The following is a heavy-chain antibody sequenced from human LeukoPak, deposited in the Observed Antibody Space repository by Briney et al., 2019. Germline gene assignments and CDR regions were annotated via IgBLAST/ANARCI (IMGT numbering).Heavy chain of an antibody. CDR2: IYYSGST. CDR1: GGSISSGGYY. Sequence: PSQTLSLTCTVSGGSISSGGYYWSWIRQHPGKGLEWIGYIYYSGSTYYNPSLKSRVTISVDTSKNQFSLKLSSVTAADTAVYYCARGRHCSSTSCYLSYYYYMDVWGKGTTVTVSS. J-gene: IGHJ6*03. CDR3: ARGRHCSSTSCYLSYYYYMDV. V-gene: IGHV4-31*03. D-gene: IGHD2-2*01.